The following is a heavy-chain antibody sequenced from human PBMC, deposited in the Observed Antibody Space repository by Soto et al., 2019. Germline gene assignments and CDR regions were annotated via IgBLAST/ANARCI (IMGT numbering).Heavy chain of an antibody. V-gene: IGHV3-48*01. CDR2: ISSSSSTI. CDR1: GFTFSSYS. CDR3: ARGAYLNWFDP. Sequence: HPGGSLSLSCAASGFTFSSYSMNWVRQAPGKGLEWVSYISSSSSTIYYADSVKGRFTISRDNAKNSLYLQMNSLRAEDTAVYYCARGAYLNWFDPWGQRTLVTVSS. J-gene: IGHJ5*02.